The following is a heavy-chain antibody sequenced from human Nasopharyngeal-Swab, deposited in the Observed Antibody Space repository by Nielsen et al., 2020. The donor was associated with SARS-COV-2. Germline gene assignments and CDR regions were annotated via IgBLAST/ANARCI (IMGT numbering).Heavy chain of an antibody. CDR3: ARVLDSSGPMGAFDI. V-gene: IGHV1-24*01. CDR1: GYTLTELS. D-gene: IGHD3-22*01. Sequence: ASVKVSCKVSGYTLTELSMHWVRQAPGKGLEWMGGFDPEDGETIYAQKFQGRVTMTEDTSTDTAYMELSSLRSEDTAVYYCARVLDSSGPMGAFDIWGQGTMVTVSS. J-gene: IGHJ3*02. CDR2: FDPEDGET.